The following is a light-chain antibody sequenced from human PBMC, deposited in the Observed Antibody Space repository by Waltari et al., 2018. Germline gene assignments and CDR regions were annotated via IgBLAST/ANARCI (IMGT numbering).Light chain of an antibody. J-gene: IGKJ5*01. CDR2: AAF. V-gene: IGKV1-9*01. Sequence: IQLTQSPSSLSASVGDRVTITCRASQGISSYLAWYQQKPGKAPNLPIYAAFTLQSGVPSRFSGSGSGTDFTLTISSLQPEDFATYYCQQFNTYPLTFGQGTRLEIK. CDR1: QGISSY. CDR3: QQFNTYPLT.